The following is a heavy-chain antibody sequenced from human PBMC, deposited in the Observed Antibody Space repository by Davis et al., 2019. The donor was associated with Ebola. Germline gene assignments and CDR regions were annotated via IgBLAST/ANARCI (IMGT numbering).Heavy chain of an antibody. CDR2: IIPILGIA. CDR1: GGTFSSYT. Sequence: AASVKVSCKASGGTFSSYTISWVRQAPGQGLEWMGRIIPILGIANYAQKFQGRVTITADKSTSTAYMELSSLRSEDTAIYYCARVGVVLRFEGYFDLWGQGTLVTVSS. CDR3: ARVGVVLRFEGYFDL. D-gene: IGHD3-3*01. J-gene: IGHJ4*02. V-gene: IGHV1-69*02.